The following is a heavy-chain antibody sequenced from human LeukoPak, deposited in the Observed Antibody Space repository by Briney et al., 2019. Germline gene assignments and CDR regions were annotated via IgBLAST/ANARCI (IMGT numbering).Heavy chain of an antibody. D-gene: IGHD5-18*01. CDR1: GFTFDDYG. V-gene: IGHV3-9*03. Sequence: GGSLRLSCAASGFTFDDYGMHWVRQAPGKGLEWVSGISWNSGSIGYADSVKGRFTISRDNAKSTLYLQMNSLRADDMALYYCAKASGYSSGAVDYWGQGTLVTVSS. CDR3: AKASGYSSGAVDY. CDR2: ISWNSGSI. J-gene: IGHJ4*02.